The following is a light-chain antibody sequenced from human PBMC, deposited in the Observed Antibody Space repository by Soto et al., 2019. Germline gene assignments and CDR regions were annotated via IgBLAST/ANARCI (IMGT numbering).Light chain of an antibody. CDR1: QTFSRN. V-gene: IGKV3-15*01. Sequence: EMVLTQSPATLSVSLGETATLSCRTSQTFSRNLAWYQHKPGQPPRLLIYAASTRVTGIPARFSGSRSGSEFTLTISSVQSEDCAVYSCHQYNYWPPETFGQGTKVEIK. CDR2: AAS. CDR3: HQYNYWPPET. J-gene: IGKJ1*01.